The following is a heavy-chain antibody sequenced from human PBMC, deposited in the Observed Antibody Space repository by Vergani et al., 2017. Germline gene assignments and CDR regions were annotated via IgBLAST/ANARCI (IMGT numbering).Heavy chain of an antibody. V-gene: IGHV3-66*02. CDR2: IYSGDET. CDR1: GSTVSGNY. Sequence: EVQLVESGGALVHPWGSLRPSRSASGSTVSGNYMTWVRQAPGKGLEWVSHIYSGDETYFADSVKGRVTISSDTTKNTLHLQINNLGVEDTAVYYCARENYYGSGTNVDPWGQGTLVTVSS. CDR3: ARENYYGSGTNVDP. D-gene: IGHD3-10*01. J-gene: IGHJ5*02.